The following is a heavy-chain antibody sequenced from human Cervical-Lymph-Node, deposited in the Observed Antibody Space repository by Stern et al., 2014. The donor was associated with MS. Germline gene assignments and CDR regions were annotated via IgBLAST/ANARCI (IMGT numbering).Heavy chain of an antibody. CDR2: MNPNSGNT. Sequence: QVQLVESGAEVKKPGASVKVSCKASGYTFINHDISWVRQATGQGLEWMGWMNPNSGNTGYAQKFQGRITMTRNTSISTAYMELSSLRSEDTAVYYCVAKPPTWGQGTLVTVSS. CDR3: VAKPPT. V-gene: IGHV1-8*01. CDR1: GYTFINHD. J-gene: IGHJ5*02.